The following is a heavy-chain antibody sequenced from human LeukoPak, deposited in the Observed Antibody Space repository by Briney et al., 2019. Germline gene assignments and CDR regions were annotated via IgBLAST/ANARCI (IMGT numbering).Heavy chain of an antibody. V-gene: IGHV3-48*02. J-gene: IGHJ4*02. CDR2: ISSSSSTI. CDR1: GFRLSDHY. D-gene: IGHD1-26*01. Sequence: GGSLRLSCAASGFRLSDHYMHWVRQAPGKGLEWVSYISSSSSTIYYADSVKGRFTISRDNARTSLYLQMNSLRDEDTAVYYCARMTHSGSYYFDYWGQGTLVTVSS. CDR3: ARMTHSGSYYFDY.